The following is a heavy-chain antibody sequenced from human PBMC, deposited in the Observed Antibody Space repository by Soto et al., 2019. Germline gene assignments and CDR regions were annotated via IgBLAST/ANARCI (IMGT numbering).Heavy chain of an antibody. CDR1: GFTFSSYA. Sequence: QVQLVESGGGVVQPGRSLRLSCAASGFTFSSYAMHWVRQAPGKGLEWVAVISYDGSNKYYADSVKGRFTISRDNSKNTLYLQTNSLRAEDTAVYYCARRSSSWDGNWFDPWGQGTLVTVSS. CDR3: ARRSSSWDGNWFDP. CDR2: ISYDGSNK. V-gene: IGHV3-30-3*01. D-gene: IGHD6-13*01. J-gene: IGHJ5*02.